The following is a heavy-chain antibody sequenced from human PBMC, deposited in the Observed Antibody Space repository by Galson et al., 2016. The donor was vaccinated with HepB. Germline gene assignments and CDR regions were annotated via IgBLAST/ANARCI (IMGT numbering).Heavy chain of an antibody. Sequence: SLRLSCAASGFTFSSYGMHWVRQAPGTGLEWVAAIWYDGSDKYYADSVKGRFTISRDNSKNTLYLQMNSLKAEDTAVYYCARGGAADTYAYSGINVWGKGTPVTVSS. D-gene: IGHD6-13*01. V-gene: IGHV3-33*01. CDR3: ARGGAADTYAYSGINV. CDR1: GFTFSSYG. J-gene: IGHJ6*04. CDR2: IWYDGSDK.